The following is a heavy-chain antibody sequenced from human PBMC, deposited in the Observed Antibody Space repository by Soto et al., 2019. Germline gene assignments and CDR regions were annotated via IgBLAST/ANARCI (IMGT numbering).Heavy chain of an antibody. V-gene: IGHV1-69*13. J-gene: IGHJ4*02. CDR3: ARDNPSCSGGSCYSFYFDY. CDR2: IIPIFGTA. Sequence: SVKVSCKASGGTFSSYAISWVRQAPGQGLEWMGGIIPIFGTANYAQKFQGRVTITADESTSTAYMELSSLRSEDTAVYYCARDNPSCSGGSCYSFYFDYWGQGTLVTVSS. D-gene: IGHD2-15*01. CDR1: GGTFSSYA.